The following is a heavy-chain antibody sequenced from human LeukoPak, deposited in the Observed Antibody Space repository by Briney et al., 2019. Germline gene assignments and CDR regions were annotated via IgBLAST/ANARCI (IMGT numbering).Heavy chain of an antibody. CDR3: ARERGTAMVGYYFDY. CDR2: IKQDGSER. D-gene: IGHD5-18*01. Sequence: PGGSLRLSCAASGFTFSGFSMSWVRQSPTKGLEWVANIKQDGSERYYVDSVKGRFTISRDNAKNSLYLQMNSLRAEDTAVYYCARERGTAMVGYYFDYWGQGTLVTVSS. V-gene: IGHV3-7*01. CDR1: GFTFSGFS. J-gene: IGHJ4*02.